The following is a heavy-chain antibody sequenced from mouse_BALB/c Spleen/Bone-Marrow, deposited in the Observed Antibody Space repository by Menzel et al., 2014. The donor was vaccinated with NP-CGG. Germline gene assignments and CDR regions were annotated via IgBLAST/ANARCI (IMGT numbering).Heavy chain of an antibody. J-gene: IGHJ1*01. CDR2: IWSGGST. D-gene: IGHD2-3*01. Sequence: QVQLQQSGPGLVQPSQSLSITCTVSGFSLTSYGVHWVRQSPGKGLEWLGVIWSGGSTDYNAAFISRLSISKDNSKSQVFFKVNSLQANDTAIYYCARNDGYYWYFDVWGAGTTVTVSS. CDR3: ARNDGYYWYFDV. V-gene: IGHV2-2*02. CDR1: GFSLTSYG.